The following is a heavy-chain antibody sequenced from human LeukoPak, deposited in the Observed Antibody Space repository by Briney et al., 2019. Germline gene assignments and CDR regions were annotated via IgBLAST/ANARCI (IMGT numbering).Heavy chain of an antibody. D-gene: IGHD3-3*01. V-gene: IGHV1-18*01. CDR3: ARDQLASGYYDFWSGYLYYYGMDV. CDR1: GYTFTSCG. Sequence: ASVKVSCKASGYTFTSCGISWVRQAPGQGLEWMGWISAYNGNTNYAQKLQGRVTMTTDTSTSTAYMELRSLRSDDTAVYYCARDQLASGYYDFWSGYLYYYGMDVWGQGTTVTVSS. CDR2: ISAYNGNT. J-gene: IGHJ6*02.